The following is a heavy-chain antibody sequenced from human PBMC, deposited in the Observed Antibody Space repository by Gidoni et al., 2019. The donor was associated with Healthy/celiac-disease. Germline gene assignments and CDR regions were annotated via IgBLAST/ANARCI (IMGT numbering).Heavy chain of an antibody. J-gene: IGHJ5*02. Sequence: QVQLVQSGAEVKKPGASGKVSCKASGYTFTGYYMHWVRQAPGQGLEWMGRINPNSGGTNYAQKFQGRVTMTRDTSISTAYMELSRLRSDDTAVYYCARDPELYCSSTSCGNWFDPWGQGTLVTVSS. CDR3: ARDPELYCSSTSCGNWFDP. CDR1: GYTFTGYY. V-gene: IGHV1-2*06. D-gene: IGHD2-2*01. CDR2: INPNSGGT.